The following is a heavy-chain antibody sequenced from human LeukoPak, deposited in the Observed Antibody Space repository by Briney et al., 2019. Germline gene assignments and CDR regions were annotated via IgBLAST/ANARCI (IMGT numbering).Heavy chain of an antibody. D-gene: IGHD3-9*01. V-gene: IGHV3-30-3*02. CDR2: ISYEGSSK. Sequence: GSLRLSCTASGFTFSSYAIHWVRQAPGKGLEWVTLISYEGSSKYYADSVRGRFIISRDNSKNTLFLQMNSLRAEDTALYYCAKPYSGTILTGWFDPWGQGTLVTVSS. J-gene: IGHJ5*02. CDR1: GFTFSSYA. CDR3: AKPYSGTILTGWFDP.